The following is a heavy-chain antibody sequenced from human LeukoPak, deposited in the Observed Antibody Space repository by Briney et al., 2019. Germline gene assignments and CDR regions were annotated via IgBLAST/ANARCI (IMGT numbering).Heavy chain of an antibody. CDR3: ARETGYCSGGSCYPQGDYYYYYMDV. Sequence: GGSLRLSCAAPGFTFSSYWMSWVRQAPGKGLEWVANIKQDGSEKYYVDSVKGRFTISRDNAKNSLYLQMNSLRAEDTAVYHCARETGYCSGGSCYPQGDYYYYYMDVWGKGTTVTVSS. D-gene: IGHD2-15*01. CDR1: GFTFSSYW. V-gene: IGHV3-7*01. J-gene: IGHJ6*03. CDR2: IKQDGSEK.